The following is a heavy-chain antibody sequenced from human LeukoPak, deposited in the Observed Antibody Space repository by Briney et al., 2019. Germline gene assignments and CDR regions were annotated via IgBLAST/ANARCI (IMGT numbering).Heavy chain of an antibody. V-gene: IGHV1-69*13. CDR3: ARDLGLRFLDPLYYYYGMDV. J-gene: IGHJ6*02. D-gene: IGHD3-3*01. Sequence: ASVKVSCKASGGTFSSYAISWVRQDAGQGPEWMGGIIPILGTANYAQKFQGRVTITADESTSTAYMELSSLRSEDTAVYYCARDLGLRFLDPLYYYYGMDVWGQGTTVTVSS. CDR2: IIPILGTA. CDR1: GGTFSSYA.